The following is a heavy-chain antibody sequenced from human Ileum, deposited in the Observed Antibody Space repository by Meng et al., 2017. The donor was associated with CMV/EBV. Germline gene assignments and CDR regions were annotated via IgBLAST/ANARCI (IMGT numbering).Heavy chain of an antibody. CDR2: ISNYNGEK. CDR3: ARDRHGYTFALGY. CDR1: GYTFTSYG. Sequence: KTSGYTFTSYGINWVRQAPGQGLEWMGWISNYNGEKNYAQGIQGRVTVTADTSTSTVYMELRSLRSGDTAMYYCARDRHGYTFALGYWGQGTLVTVSS. J-gene: IGHJ4*02. V-gene: IGHV1-18*01. D-gene: IGHD5-12*01.